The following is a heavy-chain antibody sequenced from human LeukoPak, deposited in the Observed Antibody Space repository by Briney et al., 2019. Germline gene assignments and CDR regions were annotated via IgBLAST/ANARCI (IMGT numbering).Heavy chain of an antibody. Sequence: GGSLRLSCAASGFTFSSSAMSWVRQAPGEGLEWVSAISNNGGYTYYADSVQGRFTISRDNSKSTLCLQMNSLRAVDTAVYYCAKQLGYCSDGSCYFPYWGQGTLVTVSS. D-gene: IGHD2-15*01. CDR3: AKQLGYCSDGSCYFPY. J-gene: IGHJ4*02. CDR2: ISNNGGYT. V-gene: IGHV3-23*01. CDR1: GFTFSSSA.